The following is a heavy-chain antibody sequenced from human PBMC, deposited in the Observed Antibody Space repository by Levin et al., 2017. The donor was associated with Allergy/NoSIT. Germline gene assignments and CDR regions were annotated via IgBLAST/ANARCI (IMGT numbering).Heavy chain of an antibody. CDR3: ARLRTKSYYFDY. CDR1: GGSISSSSYY. J-gene: IGHJ4*02. CDR2: IYYSGST. Sequence: SQTLSLTCTVSGGSISSSSYYWGWIRQPPGKGLEWIGSIYYSGSTYYNPSLKSRVTISVDTSKNQFPLKLSSVTAADTAVYYCARLRTKSYYFDYWGQGTLVTVSS. V-gene: IGHV4-39*01. D-gene: IGHD1/OR15-1a*01.